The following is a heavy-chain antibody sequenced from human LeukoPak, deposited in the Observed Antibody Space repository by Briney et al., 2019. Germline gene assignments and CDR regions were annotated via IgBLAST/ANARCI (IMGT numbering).Heavy chain of an antibody. CDR1: GFTVSNNY. J-gene: IGHJ4*02. Sequence: GRSLRLSCAASGFTVSNNYMSWVRQAPGKGLEWVSVIYSGGSTYYADSVRGRFTISRDNSKNTLYLQMNSLRAEDTAVYHCARERSRSYSISPDLDYWGQGTLVTVSS. V-gene: IGHV3-53*01. CDR3: ARERSRSYSISPDLDY. D-gene: IGHD6-13*01. CDR2: IYSGGST.